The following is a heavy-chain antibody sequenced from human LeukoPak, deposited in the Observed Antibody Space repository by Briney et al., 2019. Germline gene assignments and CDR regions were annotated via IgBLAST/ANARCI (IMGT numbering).Heavy chain of an antibody. CDR2: ISGMRGDL. CDR3: ARNASFYSYYFDF. CDR1: GFTFSSNS. Sequence: RGSLRLSCAASGFTFSSNSAGWVRQPPGDGREWVSYISGMRGDLYYTDSVTGRFSITRDNAKISVYLQMNSLRDEDSAVYYCARNASFYSYYFDFWGQGTLVTVSS. V-gene: IGHV3-21*05. J-gene: IGHJ4*02. D-gene: IGHD2-21*01.